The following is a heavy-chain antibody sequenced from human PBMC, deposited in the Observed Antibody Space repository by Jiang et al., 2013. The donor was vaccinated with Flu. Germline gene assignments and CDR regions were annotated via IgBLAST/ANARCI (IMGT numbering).Heavy chain of an antibody. Sequence: GLVKPSQTLSLTCTVSGGSISSGGYYWSWIRQHPGKGLEWIGYIYYSGSTYYNPSLKSRVTISVDTSKNQFSLKLSSVTAADTAVYYCAREGSAAGKVLDYWGQGTLVTVSS. V-gene: IGHV4-31*03. D-gene: IGHD6-13*01. CDR2: IYYSGST. CDR3: AREGSAAGKVLDY. CDR1: GGSISSGGYY. J-gene: IGHJ4*02.